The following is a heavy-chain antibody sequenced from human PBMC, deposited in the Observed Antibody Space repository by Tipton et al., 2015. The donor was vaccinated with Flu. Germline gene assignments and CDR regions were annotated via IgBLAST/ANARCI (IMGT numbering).Heavy chain of an antibody. CDR1: GDSIRNDYF. J-gene: IGHJ5*02. CDR2: IHRSGST. V-gene: IGHV4-38-2*01. CDR3: ARRDYSNYVSDPKNWFDP. D-gene: IGHD4-11*01. Sequence: LRLSCAVSGDSIRNDYFWGWIRQPPGKGLEWIATIHRSGSTKYNPSFKSRVTISVDTSKNQFSLEMRSVTAADMAMYFCARRDYSNYVSDPKNWFDPWGQGILVTVSS.